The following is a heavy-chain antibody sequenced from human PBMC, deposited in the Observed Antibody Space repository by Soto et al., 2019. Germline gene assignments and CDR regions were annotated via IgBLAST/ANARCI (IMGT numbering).Heavy chain of an antibody. V-gene: IGHV3-30*18. D-gene: IGHD2-2*03. Sequence: LRLSCEACGFAFSSYAMHWVRQAPGKGLEWVVVLTYDTTNIYHADYGKGRFTISRDNSKNSLYVQVNSLRPEDTSVYYCAKGILSSNIGSYAMDVWGQGTTVTVSS. J-gene: IGHJ6*02. CDR2: LTYDTTNI. CDR3: AKGILSSNIGSYAMDV. CDR1: GFAFSSYA.